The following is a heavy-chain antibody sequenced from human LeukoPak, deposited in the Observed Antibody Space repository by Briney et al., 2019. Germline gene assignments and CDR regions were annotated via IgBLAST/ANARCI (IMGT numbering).Heavy chain of an antibody. CDR2: INPNNGGT. CDR3: ARAAGSSWHYGMDV. CDR1: GYTFTSYY. Sequence: ASVKVSCKASGYTFTSYYIHWVRQAPGQGLEWMGWINPNNGGTNYAQKFQDWVTMTRDTSTSTVYMEVSRLRSDDTAVYYCARAAGSSWHYGMDVWGQGTTVTVSS. D-gene: IGHD6-13*01. V-gene: IGHV1-2*04. J-gene: IGHJ6*02.